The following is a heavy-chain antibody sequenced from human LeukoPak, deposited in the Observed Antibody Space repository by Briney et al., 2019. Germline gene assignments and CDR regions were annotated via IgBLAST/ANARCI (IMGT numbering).Heavy chain of an antibody. J-gene: IGHJ6*02. CDR3: ARGRQPASRGDAMDV. Sequence: PSVHVSCKAPAYVFTISSMNWARPAPGQGFEWMGWISVYKDNTNHSQKFKDRVTMTTDTSRSTAYMELRSLRSDDAAIYYCARGRQPASRGDAMDVWGQGTTVTVSS. D-gene: IGHD6-13*01. V-gene: IGHV1-18*04. CDR2: ISVYKDNT. CDR1: AYVFTISS.